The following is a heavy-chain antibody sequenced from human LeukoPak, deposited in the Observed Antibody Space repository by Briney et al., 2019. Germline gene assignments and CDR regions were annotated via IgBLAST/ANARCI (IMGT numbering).Heavy chain of an antibody. D-gene: IGHD3-3*01. CDR1: GDTLTELS. CDR3: ATADLWSGYFDY. CDR2: LDPEDGEI. Sequence: ASVKVSCKVSGDTLTELSMHWVRQAPGKGLEWMGGLDPEDGEIIYAQKFQDRVTMTEDTSTDTAYMELSSLKYDDTAVYYCATADLWSGYFDYWGQGTLVTVSS. J-gene: IGHJ4*02. V-gene: IGHV1-24*01.